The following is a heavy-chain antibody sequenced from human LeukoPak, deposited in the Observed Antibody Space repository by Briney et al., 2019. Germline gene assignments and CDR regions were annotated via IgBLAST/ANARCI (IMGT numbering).Heavy chain of an antibody. D-gene: IGHD3-22*01. J-gene: IGHJ3*02. CDR2: IYHSGGT. CDR1: GGSFSGYY. V-gene: IGHV4-34*01. Sequence: SETLSLTCAVYGGSFSGYYWSWIRQPPGKGLEWIANIYHSGGTYYNPSLKSRVTISVDTSKNQFSLKLSSVTAADTAIYYCARVHVNSGYYFGDAFDIWGQGTMVTVSS. CDR3: ARVHVNSGYYFGDAFDI.